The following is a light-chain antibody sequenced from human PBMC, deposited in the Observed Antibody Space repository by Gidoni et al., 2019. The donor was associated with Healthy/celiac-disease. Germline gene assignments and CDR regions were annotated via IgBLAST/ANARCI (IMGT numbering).Light chain of an antibody. CDR1: QSVSSY. Sequence: EIVVTQSPATLSLSPGERATHSCRASQSVSSYLALYQQKPGQAPRPLIYDAANRATGIPARFSGSGSGTDFTLTISSLEPEDFAVYYCQQRSNWPPYTFGQGTKLEIK. V-gene: IGKV3-11*01. CDR2: DAA. CDR3: QQRSNWPPYT. J-gene: IGKJ2*01.